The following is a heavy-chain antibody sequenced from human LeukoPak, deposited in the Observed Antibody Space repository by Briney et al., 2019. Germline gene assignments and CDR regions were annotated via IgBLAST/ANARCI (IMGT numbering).Heavy chain of an antibody. Sequence: SETLSLTCAVSGGSISSSNWWSWVRQPPGKGLEWIGEIYHSGSTNYNPSLKSRVTISVDKSKNQFSLKLSSVTAADTAVYYCARDRAVTKNGAIDYWGQGTLVTVSS. V-gene: IGHV4-4*02. J-gene: IGHJ4*02. CDR1: GGSISSSNW. CDR2: IYHSGST. CDR3: ARDRAVTKNGAIDY. D-gene: IGHD4-17*01.